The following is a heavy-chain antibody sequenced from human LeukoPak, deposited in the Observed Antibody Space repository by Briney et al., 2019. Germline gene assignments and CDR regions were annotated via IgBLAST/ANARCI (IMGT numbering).Heavy chain of an antibody. CDR2: IRYDGSNK. Sequence: GGSLRLSCAASGFTFSSYGMHWVRQPPGKGLEWVAFIRYDGSNKYYADSVKGRFTISRDNSKNTLYLQMNSLRAEDTAVYYCAKTFDYYDSSGYYYVIDAFDIWGQGTMVTVSS. CDR1: GFTFSSYG. J-gene: IGHJ3*02. V-gene: IGHV3-30*02. D-gene: IGHD3-22*01. CDR3: AKTFDYYDSSGYYYVIDAFDI.